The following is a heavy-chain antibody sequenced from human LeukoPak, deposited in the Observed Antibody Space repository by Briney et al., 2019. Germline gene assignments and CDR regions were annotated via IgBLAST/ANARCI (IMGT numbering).Heavy chain of an antibody. CDR2: ISAYSGNT. J-gene: IGHJ4*02. CDR3: ARNGIQLWLSPDFDY. V-gene: IGHV1-18*01. Sequence: ASVKVSCKASGYTFTSYGISWVRQAPGQGLEWMGWISAYSGNTNYAQKLQGRVTMTTDTSTSTAYMELRSLRSDDTAVYYCARNGIQLWLSPDFDYWGQGTLVTVSS. D-gene: IGHD5-18*01. CDR1: GYTFTSYG.